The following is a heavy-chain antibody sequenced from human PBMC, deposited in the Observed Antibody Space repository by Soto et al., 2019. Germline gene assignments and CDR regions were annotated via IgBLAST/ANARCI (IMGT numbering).Heavy chain of an antibody. Sequence: LYLSRSVSGVSIGRHFWSWIRQAPGKGPELVGYIYHTVNTNYNPALKSRVTISMDTSENQLSLQLSSVTAADTAVYYCARLQYTVVTALDIWGQGTMVTVSS. D-gene: IGHD2-15*01. CDR3: ARLQYTVVTALDI. J-gene: IGHJ3*02. CDR2: IYHTVNT. V-gene: IGHV4-59*11. CDR1: GVSIGRHF.